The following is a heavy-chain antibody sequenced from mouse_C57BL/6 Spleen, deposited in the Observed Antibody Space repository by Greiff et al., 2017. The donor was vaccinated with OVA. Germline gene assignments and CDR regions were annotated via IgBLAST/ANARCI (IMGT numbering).Heavy chain of an antibody. CDR1: GYTFTSYW. CDR2: IHPSDSAT. CDR3: AIWPAWFAY. J-gene: IGHJ3*01. V-gene: IGHV1-74*01. Sequence: QVQLQQPGAELVKPGASVKVSCKASGYTFTSYWMHWVKQRPGQGLEWIGRIHPSDSATNYNQKFKGKTTLTVDKSSSTAYMQLSSLTSEDSAVYYCAIWPAWFAYWGQGTLVTVSA.